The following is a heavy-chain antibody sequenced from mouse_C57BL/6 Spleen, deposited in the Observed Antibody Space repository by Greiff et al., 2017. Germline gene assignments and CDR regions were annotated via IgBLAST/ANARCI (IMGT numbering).Heavy chain of an antibody. D-gene: IGHD2-5*01. CDR2: ISDGGSYT. Sequence: EVNVVESGGGLVKPGGSLKLSCAASGFTFSSYAMSWVRQTPEKRLEWVATISDGGSYTYYPDNVKGRFTISRDNAKNNLYLQMSHLKSEDTAMYYCARDVSYSNYVSWFAYWGQGTLVTVSA. CDR3: ARDVSYSNYVSWFAY. V-gene: IGHV5-4*01. CDR1: GFTFSSYA. J-gene: IGHJ3*01.